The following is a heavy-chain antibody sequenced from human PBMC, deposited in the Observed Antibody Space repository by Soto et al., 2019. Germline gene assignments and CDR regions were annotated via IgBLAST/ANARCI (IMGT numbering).Heavy chain of an antibody. CDR1: GGSISSGAYY. D-gene: IGHD3-22*01. J-gene: IGHJ4*02. Sequence: SETLSLTCTVSGGSISSGAYYWSWILHHPGKGLEWVGYMYYSGSTYYNPSLKSRVTISGDTSKNQFSVKLSSVTAADTAVYYCARVYDSSGYPHFDYWGQGTLLTVS. CDR2: MYYSGST. V-gene: IGHV4-31*03. CDR3: ARVYDSSGYPHFDY.